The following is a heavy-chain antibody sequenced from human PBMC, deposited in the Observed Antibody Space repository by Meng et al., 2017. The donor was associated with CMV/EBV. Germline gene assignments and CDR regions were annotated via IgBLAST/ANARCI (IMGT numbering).Heavy chain of an antibody. D-gene: IGHD5-24*01. CDR2: IIPIFGTA. CDR3: ARMPRDGYNYIDY. Sequence: QVQLGRSGAEVKKPGSSVKVSCKASGGTFSSYAISWVRQAPGQGLEWMGGIIPIFGTANYAQKFQGRVTITADESTSTAYMELSSLRSEDTAVYYCARMPRDGYNYIDYWGQGTLVTVSS. V-gene: IGHV1-69*12. J-gene: IGHJ4*02. CDR1: GGTFSSYA.